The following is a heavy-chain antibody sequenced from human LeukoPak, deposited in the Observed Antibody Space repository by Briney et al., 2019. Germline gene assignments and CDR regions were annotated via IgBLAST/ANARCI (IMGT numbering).Heavy chain of an antibody. J-gene: IGHJ6*04. V-gene: IGHV3-33*01. CDR2: IWYDGSDE. Sequence: PGGSLRLSCAASGFTFSSHGMHWVRQAPGKGLEWVAVIWYDGSDEYYADSGKGRFTISRDNSKNTLYLQMNSLRAEDTAVYYCARDWENGMDVWGKGTTVTVSS. CDR1: GFTFSSHG. D-gene: IGHD1-26*01. CDR3: ARDWENGMDV.